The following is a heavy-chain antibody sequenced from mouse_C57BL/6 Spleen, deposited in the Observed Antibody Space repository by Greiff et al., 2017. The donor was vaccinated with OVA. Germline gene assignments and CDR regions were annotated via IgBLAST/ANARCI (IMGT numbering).Heavy chain of an antibody. CDR3: ARIAIDILYFDY. J-gene: IGHJ2*01. V-gene: IGHV8-8*01. CDR2: LWWDDDT. CDR1: GFSLSTFGMG. Sequence: QVTLKVSGPGILQPSQTLSLTCSFSGFSLSTFGMGVGWIRQPSGKGLELLAHLWWDDDTYSNPALKSRPTISKDTSKNQVFLKIANVDTADTATYYCARIAIDILYFDYWGQGTTLTVAS. D-gene: IGHD2-12*01.